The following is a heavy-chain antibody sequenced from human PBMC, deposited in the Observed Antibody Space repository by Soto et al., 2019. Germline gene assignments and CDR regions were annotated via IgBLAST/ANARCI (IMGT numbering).Heavy chain of an antibody. CDR1: GYTFTGYF. V-gene: IGHV1-2*02. J-gene: IGHJ5*02. CDR3: ARGGGTILAPLP. D-gene: IGHD3-3*01. CDR2: INPNSGAT. Sequence: ASVKVSCQASGYTFTGYFIHWVRQAPRQGPEWVGYINPNSGATKYAPRFQSRVTMTSDTSIRTAYMDLSNLRSDDTAVYYCARGGGTILAPLPWGQGTLVTVSS.